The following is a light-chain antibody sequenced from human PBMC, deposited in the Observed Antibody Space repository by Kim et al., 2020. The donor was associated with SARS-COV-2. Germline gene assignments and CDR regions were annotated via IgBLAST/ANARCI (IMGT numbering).Light chain of an antibody. CDR1: SSDVGRYNF. J-gene: IGLJ3*02. Sequence: GPSVTISWTGTSSDVGRYNFVSWYQEHPGKGPKLMIYDVSKRPSGVSNRFSGSKSCNTASLTISGLQAEDEADYYCSSFTSSTTWLFGGGTQLTVL. CDR3: SSFTSSTTWL. CDR2: DVS. V-gene: IGLV2-14*04.